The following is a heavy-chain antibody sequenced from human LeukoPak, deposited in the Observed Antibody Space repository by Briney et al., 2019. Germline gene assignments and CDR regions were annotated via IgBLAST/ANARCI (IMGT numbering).Heavy chain of an antibody. CDR3: ARHDGVVTANDF. V-gene: IGHV4-59*08. Sequence: SETLSLTCTVSGGPINSFYWNWIRQPPGKGLEWIGYIYYSGSTNYNPSLKSRVTISLDTSKNQFSLRLTSVTAADTAVYYCARHDGVVTANDFWAQGTLVTVSS. CDR2: IYYSGST. CDR1: GGPINSFY. J-gene: IGHJ4*02. D-gene: IGHD2-21*02.